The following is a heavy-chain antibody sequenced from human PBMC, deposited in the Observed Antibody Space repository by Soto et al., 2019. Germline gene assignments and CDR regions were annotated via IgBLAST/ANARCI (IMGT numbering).Heavy chain of an antibody. CDR3: ARQRGSSSADGIDV. Sequence: PGESLKISCKASGYTFTNYWIAWVRQMPGKGLEWMGVVYPGDSDTRYSPSFQGQVTISADKSTSTAYLQWSGLKASDSAMYFCARQRGSSSADGIDVWGQGTTVTVS. V-gene: IGHV5-51*01. J-gene: IGHJ6*02. D-gene: IGHD6-13*01. CDR1: GYTFTNYW. CDR2: VYPGDSDT.